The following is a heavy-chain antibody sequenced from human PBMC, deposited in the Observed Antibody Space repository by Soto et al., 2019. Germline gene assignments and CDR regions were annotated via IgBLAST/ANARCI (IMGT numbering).Heavy chain of an antibody. CDR1: GGSISSYY. CDR2: IYYSGST. Sequence: LSLTCTVSGGSISSYYWSWIRQPPGKGLEWIGYIYYSGSTNYNPSLKSRVTISVDTSKNQFSLKLSSVTAADTAVYYCARDSRVVVAAYSLLGMDVWGEGTTVTVSS. J-gene: IGHJ6*04. V-gene: IGHV4-59*01. D-gene: IGHD2-15*01. CDR3: ARDSRVVVAAYSLLGMDV.